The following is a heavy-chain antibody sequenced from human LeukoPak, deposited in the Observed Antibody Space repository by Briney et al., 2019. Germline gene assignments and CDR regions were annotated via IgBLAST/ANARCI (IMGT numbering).Heavy chain of an antibody. V-gene: IGHV3-7*01. Sequence: GGSLRLSCAASGYTFSSYWMSWVRQAPGKGLEWVANIKQDGSEKYYVDSVKGRFTISRDNAKNSLYLQMNSLIADDSAVYYRARHLYEDIGVVPAGCSPWGQGNLVTVSS. CDR1: GYTFSSYW. D-gene: IGHD2-2*01. J-gene: IGHJ5*02. CDR3: ARHLYEDIGVVPAGCSP. CDR2: IKQDGSEK.